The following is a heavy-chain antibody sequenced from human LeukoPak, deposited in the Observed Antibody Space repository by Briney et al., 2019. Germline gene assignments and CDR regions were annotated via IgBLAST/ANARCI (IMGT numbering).Heavy chain of an antibody. CDR1: GFTFSTYA. V-gene: IGHV3-23*01. CDR2: ISSSGDLT. D-gene: IGHD3-22*01. J-gene: IGHJ6*01. Sequence: GGSLRLSCAASGFTFSTYAMSWVRQAPGKGLEWVSAISSSGDLTYYIDSVKGRFTLSRDNSKKPLYLQISGLRAGDPALNLCSKDRPNYYPISGSYYKRNGDDWG. CDR3: SKDRPNYYPISGSYYKRNGDD.